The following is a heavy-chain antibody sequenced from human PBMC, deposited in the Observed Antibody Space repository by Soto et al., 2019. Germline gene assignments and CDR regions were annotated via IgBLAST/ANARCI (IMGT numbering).Heavy chain of an antibody. CDR1: GFTFSNYS. CDR2: MSGTGGST. Sequence: QPGGSLRLSCAASGFTFSNYSRSVVRQAPGEGLEWVSGMSGTGGSTYYVDAVKGRFTISRDNSKNTLDRQTSSLRAEDTAVYYCATYSSGPRLRTRYYYALDVWAQGTTVPVSS. CDR3: ATYSSGPRLRTRYYYALDV. J-gene: IGHJ6*02. V-gene: IGHV3-23*01. D-gene: IGHD6-19*01.